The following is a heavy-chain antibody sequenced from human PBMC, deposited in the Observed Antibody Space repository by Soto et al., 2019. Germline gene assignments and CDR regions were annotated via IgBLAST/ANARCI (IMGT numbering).Heavy chain of an antibody. D-gene: IGHD2-15*01. CDR3: ARERYCSGGRCYGWFDP. CDR2: IWYDGSNK. V-gene: IGHV3-33*01. Sequence: QVQLVESGGGVVQPGRSLRLSCAASGFSFSSYGMHWVRQAPGKGLGGGAVIWYDGSNKYSADSVKGRFTISRDNSKNTLYLQMNSLRAEDTAIYYCARERYCSGGRCYGWFDPWGQGTLVTVSS. CDR1: GFSFSSYG. J-gene: IGHJ5*02.